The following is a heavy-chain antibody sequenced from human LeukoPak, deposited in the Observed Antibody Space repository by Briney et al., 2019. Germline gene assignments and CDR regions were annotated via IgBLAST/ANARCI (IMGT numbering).Heavy chain of an antibody. V-gene: IGHV4-39*01. CDR1: GGSISSSSYY. D-gene: IGHD5-12*01. CDR2: IYYSGST. Sequence: SETLSLTCTVSGGSISSSSYYWGWIRQPPGKGLEWIGSIYYSGSTYYNPSLKSRVTISVDTSKNQFSLKLSSVTAADTAVYYCAGLRGYGDEYWGQGTLVTVSS. J-gene: IGHJ4*02. CDR3: AGLRGYGDEY.